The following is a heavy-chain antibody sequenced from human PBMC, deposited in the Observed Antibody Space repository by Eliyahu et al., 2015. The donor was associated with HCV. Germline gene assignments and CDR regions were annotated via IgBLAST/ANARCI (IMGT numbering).Heavy chain of an antibody. Sequence: EVXLVESGGGLVKPGGSLRLSCAXSGFTXSXAWMSWVRQAPGKGLEWVGRIKSKTDGGTTDYAAPVKGRFTISRDDSKNTLYLQINSLKTEDTAVYYCTTPQGGYSSGWYSYYFDYWGQGTLVTVSS. V-gene: IGHV3-15*01. D-gene: IGHD6-19*01. CDR2: IKSKTDGGTT. CDR1: GFTXSXAW. CDR3: TTPQGGYSSGWYSYYFDY. J-gene: IGHJ4*02.